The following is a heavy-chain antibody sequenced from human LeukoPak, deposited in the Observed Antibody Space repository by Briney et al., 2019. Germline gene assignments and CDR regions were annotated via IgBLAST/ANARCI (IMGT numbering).Heavy chain of an antibody. Sequence: ASVKVSCKTSGYSFTDYDIHWVRQATGQGLEWMGWMNPKADNTEYAQKFQGRVTLTWTTSISTAYMELSSLKSEDTAVYFCARSGPISLRFWGQGTLVTVSS. V-gene: IGHV1-8*01. CDR1: GYSFTDYD. CDR2: MNPKADNT. D-gene: IGHD2/OR15-2a*01. CDR3: ARSGPISLRF. J-gene: IGHJ4*02.